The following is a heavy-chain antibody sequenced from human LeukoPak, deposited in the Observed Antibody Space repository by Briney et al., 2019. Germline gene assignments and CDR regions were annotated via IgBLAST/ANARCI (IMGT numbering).Heavy chain of an antibody. CDR1: GGYIITSDHY. Sequence: SETLSLTYSVSGGYIITSDHYWGWIRQPPGKGLEWIGSIYYTGSTSTNPFFKSRVTVTVGTSKNQFSLNLTSVTAADTAVYYCARERYFYGGKTWFDPWGQGTLVTVYS. CDR3: ARERYFYGGKTWFDP. V-gene: IGHV4-39*07. D-gene: IGHD4-23*01. J-gene: IGHJ5*02. CDR2: IYYTGST.